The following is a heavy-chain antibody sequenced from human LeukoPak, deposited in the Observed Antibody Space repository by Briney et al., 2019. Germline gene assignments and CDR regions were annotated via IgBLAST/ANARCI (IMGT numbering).Heavy chain of an antibody. J-gene: IGHJ4*02. CDR1: GFTFSSYE. Sequence: PGGSLRLSCAASGFTFSSYEMNLVRQAPGKGLEWVSYISSSGSTIYYADSVEGRFTISRDNAKNSLYLQMNSLRAEDTAVYYCARDSGSSMGGFILPYDYWGQGTLVTVSS. D-gene: IGHD6-6*01. V-gene: IGHV3-48*03. CDR2: ISSSGSTI. CDR3: ARDSGSSMGGFILPYDY.